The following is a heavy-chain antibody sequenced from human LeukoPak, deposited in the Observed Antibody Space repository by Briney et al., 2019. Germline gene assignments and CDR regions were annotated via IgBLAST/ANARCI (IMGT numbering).Heavy chain of an antibody. D-gene: IGHD3-10*01. V-gene: IGHV1-8*01. Sequence: ASVKVSCKASGYTFTSYDINWVRQATGQGLEWMGWMNPNTGNTGYAQEFQGRVTMTRDTSISTAYMELSRLRSDDTAVYYCATYYYGSGSYYRFDPWGQGTLVTVSS. CDR3: ATYYYGSGSYYRFDP. CDR2: MNPNTGNT. J-gene: IGHJ5*02. CDR1: GYTFTSYD.